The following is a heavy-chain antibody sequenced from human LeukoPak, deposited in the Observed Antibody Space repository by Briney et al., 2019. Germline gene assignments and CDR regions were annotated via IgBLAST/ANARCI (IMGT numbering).Heavy chain of an antibody. Sequence: GGSLRLSCAASGFTFSTYSMNWVRQAPGKGLEWVSSISSTSSYIYYADSVKGRFTISRDNAKNSLYLQMNSLRAEDTAVYYCASVRFLDWPPKWFDPWGQGTLVTVSS. CDR1: GFTFSTYS. J-gene: IGHJ5*02. CDR3: ASVRFLDWPPKWFDP. D-gene: IGHD3-3*01. CDR2: ISSTSSYI. V-gene: IGHV3-21*01.